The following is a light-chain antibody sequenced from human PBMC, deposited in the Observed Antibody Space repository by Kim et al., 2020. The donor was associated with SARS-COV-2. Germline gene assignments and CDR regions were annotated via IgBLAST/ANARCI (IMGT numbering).Light chain of an antibody. J-gene: IGLJ2*01. Sequence: SYELTQPLSVSVALGQTARITCGGDNIGDKNVHWYQQKPGQAPVVVIYRDSKRPSGIPERFSGSNSGNTATLTISRAQAGDEADYYCQVWDSGTVFGGGT. CDR1: NIGDKN. V-gene: IGLV3-9*01. CDR2: RDS. CDR3: QVWDSGTV.